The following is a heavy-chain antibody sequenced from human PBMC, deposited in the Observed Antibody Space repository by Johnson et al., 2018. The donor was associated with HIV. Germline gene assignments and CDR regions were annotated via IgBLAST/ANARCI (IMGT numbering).Heavy chain of an antibody. J-gene: IGHJ3*02. V-gene: IGHV3-30*03. D-gene: IGHD3-22*01. CDR1: GCTVSNNY. CDR3: ARSITMIVFTFDI. CDR2: ISYDGHNE. Sequence: QVQLVESGGGLVQSGGSLRVSCAASGCTVSNNYMSRVRQAPGKGLEWVAVISYDGHNEYYADSVEGRFTVSRDNTKNTLYLQMNSLRADDTAIYYCARSITMIVFTFDIWGQGTMVTVSS.